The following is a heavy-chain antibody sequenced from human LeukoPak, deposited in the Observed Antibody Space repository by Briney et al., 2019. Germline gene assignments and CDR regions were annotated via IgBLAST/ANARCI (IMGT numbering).Heavy chain of an antibody. Sequence: GGSLRLSCEASGFTFSDFGMHWVRQAPGKGLEWVAFIRRDGDVIYYADSVKGRFTISRDNSKNTLYLQMNSLRAEDTAVYYCAKGDDILTGYYYWGQGTLVTVSS. CDR1: GFTFSDFG. CDR3: AKGDDILTGYYY. D-gene: IGHD3-9*01. J-gene: IGHJ4*02. V-gene: IGHV3-30*02. CDR2: IRRDGDVI.